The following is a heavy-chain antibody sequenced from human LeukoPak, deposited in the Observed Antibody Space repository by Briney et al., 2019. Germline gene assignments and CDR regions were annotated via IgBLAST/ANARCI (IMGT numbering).Heavy chain of an antibody. CDR2: INSVGTKT. Sequence: QPGGSLTLSCAASGFAFQAFYMHWVRQAPGKGLEWVSLINSVGTKTYYADSVRGRFTVSRDNSKNSLYLQMNSLRTEDTALYYCATWAFYHGLDVWGQGSTVTISS. V-gene: IGHV3-43*02. CDR3: ATWAFYHGLDV. D-gene: IGHD1-26*01. J-gene: IGHJ6*02. CDR1: GFAFQAFY.